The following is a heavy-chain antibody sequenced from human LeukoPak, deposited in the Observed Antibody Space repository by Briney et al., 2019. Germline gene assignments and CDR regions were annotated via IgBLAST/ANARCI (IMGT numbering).Heavy chain of an antibody. J-gene: IGHJ5*02. Sequence: ASVKVSCKASGYTLTAYYIYWVRQAPGQGLEWMGRINPNSGGTDYAQNFQGRVTMTRDTSISTAYMELSSLRSEDTAVYYCARSRAAAHFDPWGQGTLVTVSS. CDR2: INPNSGGT. CDR1: GYTLTAYY. D-gene: IGHD6-13*01. V-gene: IGHV1-2*06. CDR3: ARSRAAAHFDP.